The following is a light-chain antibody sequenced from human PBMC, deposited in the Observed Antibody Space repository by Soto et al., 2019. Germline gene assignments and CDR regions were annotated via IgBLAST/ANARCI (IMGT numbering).Light chain of an antibody. J-gene: IGLJ2*01. V-gene: IGLV1-40*01. CDR1: SSNIGAGYD. CDR3: QSYDSSLSDLV. Sequence: QSVLTQPPSVSGAPGQRITISCTGSSSNIGAGYDVHWYQQLPGTAPKLLIYANSNRPSGVPDRFSGSKSGTSASLAITGLQAEDEADYYCQSYDSSLSDLVFGGGTKLTVL. CDR2: ANS.